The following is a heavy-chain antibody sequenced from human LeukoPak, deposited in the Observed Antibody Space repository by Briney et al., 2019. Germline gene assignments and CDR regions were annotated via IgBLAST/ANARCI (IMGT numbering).Heavy chain of an antibody. V-gene: IGHV4-61*02. J-gene: IGHJ2*01. CDR3: ARWGDLYWYFDL. Sequence: PSQTLSLTCTVSGGSISSDSYYWNWIRQPPGKGLEWIGRIYTSGSTDYNPSLKSRVTISVDTAKNQFSLKLTSVTAADTAVYYCARWGDLYWYFDLWGRGTLVTVSS. CDR1: GGSISSDSYY. D-gene: IGHD2-21*02. CDR2: IYTSGST.